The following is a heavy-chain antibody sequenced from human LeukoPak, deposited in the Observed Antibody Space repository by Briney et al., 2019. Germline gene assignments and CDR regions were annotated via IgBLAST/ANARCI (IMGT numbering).Heavy chain of an antibody. D-gene: IGHD3-3*01. CDR3: ARSLFDYDFWSAHGY. V-gene: IGHV3-30*03. CDR1: GFTFSSYG. J-gene: IGHJ4*02. Sequence: PGRSLRLSCAASGFTFSSYGMHGVRQAPGKGLEWVAVISYDGSNKYYADSVKGRFTISRDNSKNTLYLQMNSLRAEDTAVYYCARSLFDYDFWSAHGYWGQGTLVTVSS. CDR2: ISYDGSNK.